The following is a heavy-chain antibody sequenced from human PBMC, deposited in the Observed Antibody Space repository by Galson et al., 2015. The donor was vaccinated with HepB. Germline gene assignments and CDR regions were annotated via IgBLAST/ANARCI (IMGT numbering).Heavy chain of an antibody. CDR3: ARQYCGGDCYLLYYFDY. V-gene: IGHV2-70*04. J-gene: IGHJ4*02. CDR2: IDWDDDK. Sequence: PALVKPTQTLTLTCTFSGFSLSTAGMRVSWIRQPPGKALEWLARIDWDDDKFYSPSLKSRLTISKDTSENQVVLTMTNMDPVDTATYYCARQYCGGDCYLLYYFDYWGQGTLVTVSS. CDR1: GFSLSTAGMR. D-gene: IGHD2-21*02.